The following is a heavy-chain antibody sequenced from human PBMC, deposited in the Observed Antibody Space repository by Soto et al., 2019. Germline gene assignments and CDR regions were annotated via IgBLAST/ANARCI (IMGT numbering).Heavy chain of an antibody. D-gene: IGHD2-21*02. J-gene: IGHJ5*02. CDR3: ARDQGVVVTADNWFDP. Sequence: KPXGTLSLTCTVSGGSITDYSWVWIRQPSGKGLEWIGRIFSSGSTNYNPSLKGRITMSLDTSKNQFSLKLNSATATDTAVYFCARDQGVVVTADNWFDPWGQGILVTVSS. CDR1: GGSITDYS. CDR2: IFSSGST. V-gene: IGHV4-4*07.